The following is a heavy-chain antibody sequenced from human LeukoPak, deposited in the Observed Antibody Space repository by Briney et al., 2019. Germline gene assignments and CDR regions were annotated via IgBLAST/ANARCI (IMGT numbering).Heavy chain of an antibody. CDR2: ISGSGGST. D-gene: IGHD2-15*01. J-gene: IGHJ3*02. V-gene: IGHV3-23*01. CDR3: AKDRGGMSTYDAFDI. CDR1: GFTFSSYA. Sequence: GGSLRLSCAASGFTFSSYAMSWVRQAPGKGLEWVSAISGSGGSTYYADSVKGRFTISRDNSENTLYLQMNSLRVEDSAVYYCAKDRGGMSTYDAFDIWGQGTMVTVSS.